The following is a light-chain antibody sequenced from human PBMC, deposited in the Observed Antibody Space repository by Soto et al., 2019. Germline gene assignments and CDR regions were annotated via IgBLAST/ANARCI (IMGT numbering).Light chain of an antibody. V-gene: IGLV2-23*02. Sequence: QSALTQPASVSGSPGQSITISCTGTSTDVGSYNLVSWYQQHPGKAPQLIIYAVTKRPAGVSSRSSGSTSANTAFLTSCGRYEEDAADYYCSSDAGFSTVIFGGGTKLTVL. J-gene: IGLJ2*01. CDR1: STDVGSYNL. CDR2: AVT. CDR3: SSDAGFSTVI.